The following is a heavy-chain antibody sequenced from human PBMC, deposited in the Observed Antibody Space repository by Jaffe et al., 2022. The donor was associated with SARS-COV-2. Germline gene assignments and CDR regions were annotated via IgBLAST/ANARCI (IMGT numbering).Heavy chain of an antibody. CDR3: ARSRSVIYFYGMDV. V-gene: IGHV3-23*01. CDR1: GFTFSSYA. Sequence: EVQLLESGGGFVQPGGSLRLSCAASGFTFSSYAINWVRQAPTKGLEWVSGIGGGGGSAFYADSVKGRFTISRDDSSNTLYLQMNSLRAEDTALYYCARSRSVIYFYGMDVWGQGTTVTVSS. D-gene: IGHD3-16*02. J-gene: IGHJ6*02. CDR2: IGGGGGSA.